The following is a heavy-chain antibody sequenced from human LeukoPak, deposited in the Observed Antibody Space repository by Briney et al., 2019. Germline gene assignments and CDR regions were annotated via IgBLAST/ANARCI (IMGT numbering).Heavy chain of an antibody. J-gene: IGHJ5*02. CDR2: INPNSGGT. CDR3: AIRDPILGYCSGGSCYSGGWFDP. D-gene: IGHD2-15*01. V-gene: IGHV1-2*02. Sequence: ASVKVSCKASGYTFTGYYMHWVRQAPGQGLEWMGWINPNSGGTNYAQKFQGRVTMTRDTSISTAYMELSRLRSDDTAVYYCAIRDPILGYCSGGSCYSGGWFDPWGQGTLVSVSS. CDR1: GYTFTGYY.